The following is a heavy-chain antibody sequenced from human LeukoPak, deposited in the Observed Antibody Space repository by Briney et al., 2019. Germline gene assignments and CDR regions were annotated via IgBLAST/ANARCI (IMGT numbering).Heavy chain of an antibody. J-gene: IGHJ4*02. Sequence: GGSLRLSCAASGFTFSSYSMNWVRQAPGKGLEWVSSISSSSSYIYYADSVKGRFTISRDNAKNSLYLQMNSLRAEDTAVYYCARDVTQYYYGSGSYLNYFDYWGQGTLVTVSS. D-gene: IGHD3-10*01. V-gene: IGHV3-21*01. CDR2: ISSSSSYI. CDR1: GFTFSSYS. CDR3: ARDVTQYYYGSGSYLNYFDY.